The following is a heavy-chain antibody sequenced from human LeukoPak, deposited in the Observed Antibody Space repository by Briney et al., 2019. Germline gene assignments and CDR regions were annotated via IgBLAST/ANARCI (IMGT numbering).Heavy chain of an antibody. CDR2: ISSSSSYI. V-gene: IGHV3-21*01. CDR3: ARDSSLYSSSSGFDY. D-gene: IGHD6-6*01. CDR1: GFTFSSYS. Sequence: GGSLRLSCAASGFTFSSYSMNWVRQAPGKGLGWVSSISSSSSYIYYADSVKGRFTISRDNAKNSLYLQMSSLRAEDTAVYYCARDSSLYSSSSGFDYWGQGTLVTVSS. J-gene: IGHJ4*02.